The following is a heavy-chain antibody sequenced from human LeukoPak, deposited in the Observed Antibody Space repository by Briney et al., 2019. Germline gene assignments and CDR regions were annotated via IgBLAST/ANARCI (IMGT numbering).Heavy chain of an antibody. V-gene: IGHV3-23*01. D-gene: IGHD3-10*01. CDR1: GFTFSSYA. CDR3: AKDRGELLWFGSLDY. Sequence: GGSLSLSCAASGFTFSSYAMSWVRQAPGKGLEWVSAISGSGSSTYYADSVKGRFTISRDNSKNTLYLQMNSLRVEDTAVYYCAKDRGELLWFGSLDYWGQGTLVTVSS. J-gene: IGHJ4*02. CDR2: ISGSGSST.